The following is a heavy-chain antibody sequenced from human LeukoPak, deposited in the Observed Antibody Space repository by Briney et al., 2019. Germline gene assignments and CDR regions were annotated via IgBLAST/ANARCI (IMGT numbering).Heavy chain of an antibody. V-gene: IGHV3-21*01. CDR3: ARGHYDVLAASYKWTPDY. CDR2: ITSGGDYI. CDR1: GFTFNTFN. D-gene: IGHD3-9*01. J-gene: IGHJ4*02. Sequence: GGSLRLSCAASGFTFNTFNMNWVRQAPGKGLEWVSSITSGGDYIYDADSVKGRFTTSRDNAKNSLSLQLNSLRVEDTAVYYCARGHYDVLAASYKWTPDYWGQGTLVTVSS.